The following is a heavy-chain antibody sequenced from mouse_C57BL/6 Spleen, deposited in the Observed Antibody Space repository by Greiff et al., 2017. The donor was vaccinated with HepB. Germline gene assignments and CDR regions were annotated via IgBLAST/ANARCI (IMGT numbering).Heavy chain of an antibody. CDR1: GFNIKDDY. CDR3: TTFYSNCFAY. Sequence: EVKLVESGAELVRPGASVKLSCTASGFNIKDDYMHWVKQRPEQGLEWIGWIDPENGDTEYASKFQGKATITADTSSNTAYLQLSSLTSEDTAVYYCTTFYSNCFAYWGQGTLVTVSA. J-gene: IGHJ3*01. D-gene: IGHD2-5*01. V-gene: IGHV14-4*01. CDR2: IDPENGDT.